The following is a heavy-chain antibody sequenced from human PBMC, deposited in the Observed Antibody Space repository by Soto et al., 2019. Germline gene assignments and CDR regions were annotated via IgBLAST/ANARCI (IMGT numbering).Heavy chain of an antibody. Sequence: EVQLVESGGGLVQPGGSLRLSCAASGFTFSSYSMNWCRQAPGKWLEWVSYISSRSSAIYYADSVKGRFTISRDNAKNSLYLHRNGLRADDTAVYYCARSYISGWLGCQGDWGKGTLVTVSS. CDR2: ISSRSSAI. V-gene: IGHV3-48*01. D-gene: IGHD6-19*01. CDR1: GFTFSSYS. CDR3: ARSYISGWLGCQGD. J-gene: IGHJ4*02.